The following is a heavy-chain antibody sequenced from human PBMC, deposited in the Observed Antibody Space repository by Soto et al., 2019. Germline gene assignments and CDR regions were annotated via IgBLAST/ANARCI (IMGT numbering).Heavy chain of an antibody. V-gene: IGHV1-18*04. CDR2: ISGKNGNT. J-gene: IGHJ4*02. Sequence: QVHLVQSGGELKKPGASVKVSCKASGYSFSDFGITWVRQAPGQGLEWMGWISGKNGNTNYAQKVKGRVTLTADTSTSTAYMEMRALTSVDTGIYYCARSDYYEDTGTVENGGQGTPVTVSS. CDR3: ARSDYYEDTGTVEN. CDR1: GYSFSDFG. D-gene: IGHD4-17*01.